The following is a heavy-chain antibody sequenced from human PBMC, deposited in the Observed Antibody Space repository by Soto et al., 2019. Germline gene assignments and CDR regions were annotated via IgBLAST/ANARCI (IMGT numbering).Heavy chain of an antibody. CDR1: GGSFSGYY. D-gene: IGHD5-12*01. J-gene: IGHJ4*02. CDR2: INHSGST. CDR3: AGGRWLQFGLDY. Sequence: QVQLQQWGAGLLKPSETLSLTCAVYGGSFSGYYGSWIRQPPGMGLEWIGVINHSGSTNYNPSLMRRVTISVDTTMNESSPKLSAMTDEDTAVYYWAGGRWLQFGLDYWGQGTLVTFSS. V-gene: IGHV4-34*01.